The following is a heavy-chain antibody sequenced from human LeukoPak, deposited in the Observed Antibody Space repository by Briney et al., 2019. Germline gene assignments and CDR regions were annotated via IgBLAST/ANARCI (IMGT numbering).Heavy chain of an antibody. CDR2: INLSGSAE. Sequence: PGGSLRLSCSASGFAFSAYRMNWVRQAPGKGPEWVANINLSGSAEYYVDSVKGRCTISRDNAKSSLYLQMNSLRVEDTAVYYCAAWGLHNYWGQGTLVTVSS. D-gene: IGHD7-27*01. CDR1: GFAFSAYR. CDR3: AAWGLHNY. J-gene: IGHJ4*02. V-gene: IGHV3-7*01.